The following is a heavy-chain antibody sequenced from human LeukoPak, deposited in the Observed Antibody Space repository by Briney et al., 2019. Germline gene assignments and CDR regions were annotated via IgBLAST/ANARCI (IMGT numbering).Heavy chain of an antibody. Sequence: GGSLRLSCTASGFTFGDYAMSWFRQAPGKGLEWVGFIRSKAYGGTTEYAASVKGRFTISRDDSKSIAYLQMNSLKTEDTAVYYCTTSPEGLVQEIYKDDYWGQGTLVTVSS. D-gene: IGHD6-19*01. V-gene: IGHV3-49*03. CDR1: GFTFGDYA. J-gene: IGHJ4*02. CDR2: IRSKAYGGTT. CDR3: TTSPEGLVQEIYKDDY.